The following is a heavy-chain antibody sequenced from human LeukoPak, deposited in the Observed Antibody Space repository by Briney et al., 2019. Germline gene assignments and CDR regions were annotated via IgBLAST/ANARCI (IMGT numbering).Heavy chain of an antibody. J-gene: IGHJ4*02. Sequence: GGSLRLSCTASGFTFSSYAMSWVRQAPGKGLEWVSAISGSGGSTYYADSVKGRFTIPMDNSKNTLYLQMNSLRAEDTAVYYCAKDLRPYDSSGYCDYWGQGTLVTVSS. D-gene: IGHD3-22*01. CDR2: ISGSGGST. V-gene: IGHV3-23*01. CDR1: GFTFSSYA. CDR3: AKDLRPYDSSGYCDY.